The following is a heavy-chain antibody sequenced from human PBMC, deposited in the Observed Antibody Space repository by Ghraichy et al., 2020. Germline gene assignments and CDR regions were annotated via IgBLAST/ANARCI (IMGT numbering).Heavy chain of an antibody. V-gene: IGHV4-59*01. CDR2: IYYSGST. Sequence: SETLSLTCTVSGGSISSYYWSWIRQPPGKGLEWIGYIYYSGSTNYNPSLKSRVTISVDTSKNQFSLKLSSVTAVDTAVYYCASSPIMQDCSSTSCYTDLFDYWGQGTLGTVSS. D-gene: IGHD2-2*02. CDR3: ASSPIMQDCSSTSCYTDLFDY. J-gene: IGHJ4*02. CDR1: GGSISSYY.